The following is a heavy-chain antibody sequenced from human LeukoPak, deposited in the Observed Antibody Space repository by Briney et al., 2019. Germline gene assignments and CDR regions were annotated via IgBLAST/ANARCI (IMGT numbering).Heavy chain of an antibody. CDR2: INTSGNSM. V-gene: IGHV3-21*01. CDR3: ARVVRGDAYNYDY. CDR1: GFTFSSYT. Sequence: GGSLRLSCAASGFTFSSYTMNWVRQAPEKGLEWVSSINTSGNSMYHADSVKGRFTTSRDNARNSLYLQMNSLRAEDTAVYYCARVVRGDAYNYDYWGRGTLVTVSS. D-gene: IGHD5-24*01. J-gene: IGHJ4*02.